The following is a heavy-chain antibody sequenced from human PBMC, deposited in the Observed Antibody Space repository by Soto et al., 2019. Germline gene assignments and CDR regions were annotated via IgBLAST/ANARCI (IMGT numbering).Heavy chain of an antibody. V-gene: IGHV1-8*01. CDR3: ARALRYCSSPSCLYYFDY. Sequence: QVQLVQSGAEVKKPGASVKVSCKASGYTFPNYDINWVRQATGQGLEWMGWMNPNTGNTGYSQKFQGRVAMTRNTSISTAYVELSGLRSEDTAVYYCARALRYCSSPSCLYYFDYWGQGTLVTVSS. J-gene: IGHJ4*02. D-gene: IGHD2-2*01. CDR1: GYTFPNYD. CDR2: MNPNTGNT.